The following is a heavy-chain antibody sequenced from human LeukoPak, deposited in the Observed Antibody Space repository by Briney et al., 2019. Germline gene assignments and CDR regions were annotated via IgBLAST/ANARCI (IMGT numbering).Heavy chain of an antibody. Sequence: GGSLRLSCAGSGFTFSSYWMHWVRQAPGKGLVWVSRINTDGSSTSYADSVKGRFTISRDNARNTLYLQMNSLRAEDTAVYYCAREERYSSSWYPWYFDLWGRGTLVTVSS. J-gene: IGHJ2*01. CDR2: INTDGSST. D-gene: IGHD6-13*01. CDR3: AREERYSSSWYPWYFDL. CDR1: GFTFSSYW. V-gene: IGHV3-74*01.